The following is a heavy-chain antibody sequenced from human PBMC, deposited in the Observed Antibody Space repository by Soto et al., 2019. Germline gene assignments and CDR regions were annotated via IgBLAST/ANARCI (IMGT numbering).Heavy chain of an antibody. CDR2: SKSKTDGGTT. J-gene: IGHJ4*02. CDR1: GFTFSNAW. CDR3: TTDRTRVVVAATAY. V-gene: IGHV3-15*01. D-gene: IGHD2-15*01. Sequence: GGSLRLSCAASGFTFSNAWMSWVRQAPGKGLEWVGRSKSKTDGGTTDYAAPVKGRFTISRDDSKNTLYLQMNRLKTKIQAVYYCTTDRTRVVVAATAYRGQGTLITVSP.